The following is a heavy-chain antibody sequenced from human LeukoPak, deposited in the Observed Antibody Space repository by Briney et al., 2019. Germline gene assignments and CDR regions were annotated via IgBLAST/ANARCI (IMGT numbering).Heavy chain of an antibody. D-gene: IGHD2-2*01. CDR1: GVSISRYY. CDR3: ARGKYQLDY. CDR2: IYYSGGT. Sequence: SETLSLTCTVSGVSISRYYWSWTRQPPGKGLEWIGHIYYSGGTNHNPSLRSRVTISVDTSKNQFSLKLSSVTAADAAVYYCARGKYQLDYWGQGTLVTVSS. J-gene: IGHJ4*02. V-gene: IGHV4-59*08.